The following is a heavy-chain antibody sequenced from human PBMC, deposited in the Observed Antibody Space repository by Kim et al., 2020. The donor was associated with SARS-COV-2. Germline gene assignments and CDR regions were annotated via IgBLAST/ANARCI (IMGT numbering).Heavy chain of an antibody. J-gene: IGHJ4*01. CDR2: ISSSSATK. D-gene: IGHD3-22*01. CDR3: ARGYYSDSSGYEGDY. CDR1: GFTFSNYN. V-gene: IGHV3-48*01. Sequence: GGSLRLSCAASGFTFSNYNMIWVRQAPGKGLEWLSYISSSSATKYCADSVKGRFTVSRDNAKNSLYLQMNSLRVEDTAMYYCARGYYSDSSGYEGDYWG.